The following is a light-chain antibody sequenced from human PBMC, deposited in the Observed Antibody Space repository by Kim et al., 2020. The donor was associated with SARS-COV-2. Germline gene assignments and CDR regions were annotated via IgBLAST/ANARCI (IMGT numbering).Light chain of an antibody. Sequence: LSPGERTTLSCRASQSVTSNYLAWYQQKPGQAPRLLIYGASSRATGIPDRFSGSGSGTDFTLTISRLEPEDFAVYYCQQYGSSPYTFGQGTKLEIK. CDR3: QQYGSSPYT. J-gene: IGKJ2*01. CDR2: GAS. V-gene: IGKV3-20*01. CDR1: QSVTSNY.